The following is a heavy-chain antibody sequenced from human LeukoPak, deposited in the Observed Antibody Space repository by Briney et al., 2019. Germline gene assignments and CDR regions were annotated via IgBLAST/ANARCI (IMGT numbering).Heavy chain of an antibody. CDR1: GYTFTGYY. Sequence: GASVNVSCKASGYTFTGYYMHWVRQAPGQGLEGMGWINPNSGGTNYAQKFQGRVTMTRDTSISTAYMELSRLRSDDTAVYYCARGGPRIAAAGPKYYFDYWGQGTLVTVSS. D-gene: IGHD6-13*01. CDR2: INPNSGGT. J-gene: IGHJ4*02. CDR3: ARGGPRIAAAGPKYYFDY. V-gene: IGHV1-2*02.